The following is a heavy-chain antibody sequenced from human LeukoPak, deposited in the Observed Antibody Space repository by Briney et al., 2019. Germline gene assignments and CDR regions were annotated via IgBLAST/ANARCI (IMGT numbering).Heavy chain of an antibody. Sequence: SETLSLTCTVSGGSISSHYWSWIRQPPGKGLEWIGCIYYGGSTNYNPSLKSRVTISVDTSKNQFSLKLSSVTAADTAVYYCGRPYSCGWRLGFHIWGQGTMVTVFS. V-gene: IGHV4-59*08. CDR1: GGSISSHY. CDR3: GRPYSCGWRLGFHI. J-gene: IGHJ3*02. D-gene: IGHD6-19*01. CDR2: IYYGGST.